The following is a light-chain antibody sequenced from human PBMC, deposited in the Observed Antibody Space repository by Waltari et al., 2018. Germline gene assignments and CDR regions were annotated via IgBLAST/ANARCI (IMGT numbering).Light chain of an antibody. J-gene: IGKJ2*03. V-gene: IGKV2-40*01. CDR3: VQTLAVPYS. Sequence: DIVMTQTPLSLPITPGEPTSISCRSRQSLLHSNGNTYLHWYLQKPGQSPQLLIYGGSNRAFGVPDRFSGSGSGTDFTLKISKVEAEDVGIYYCVQTLAVPYSFGQGTKVEI. CDR2: GGS. CDR1: QSLLHSNGNTY.